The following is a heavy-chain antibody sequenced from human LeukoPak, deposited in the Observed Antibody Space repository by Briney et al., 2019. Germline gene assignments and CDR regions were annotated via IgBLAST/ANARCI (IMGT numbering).Heavy chain of an antibody. J-gene: IGHJ6*02. Sequence: SETLSLTCTVSGGSISSGSYYWSWIRQPAGKGLEWIGRIYTSGSTNYNPSLKSRVTISVDTSKNQFSLKLSSVTAADTAVYYCARAGYTYYYGSGSYAYYYYGMDVWGQGTTVTVSS. CDR2: IYTSGST. CDR1: GGSISSGSYY. CDR3: ARAGYTYYYGSGSYAYYYYGMDV. D-gene: IGHD3-10*01. V-gene: IGHV4-61*02.